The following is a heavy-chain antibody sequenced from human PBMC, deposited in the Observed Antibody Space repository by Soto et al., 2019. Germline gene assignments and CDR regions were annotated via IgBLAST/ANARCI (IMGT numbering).Heavy chain of an antibody. CDR3: ARETSDFWSGYNGMDV. D-gene: IGHD3-3*01. CDR2: IIPTFGTA. J-gene: IGHJ6*02. Sequence: SVKVSCKASGGTFSSYAISWVRQAPGQGLEWMGGIIPTFGTANYAQKFQGRVTITADESTSTAYMELSSLRSEDTAVYYCARETSDFWSGYNGMDVWGQGTTVTVSS. CDR1: GGTFSSYA. V-gene: IGHV1-69*13.